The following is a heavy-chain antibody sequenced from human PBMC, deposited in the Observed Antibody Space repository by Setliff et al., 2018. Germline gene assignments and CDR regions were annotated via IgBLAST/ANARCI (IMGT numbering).Heavy chain of an antibody. CDR1: GYTFTSYG. CDR3: ARGPSWQGGAYYFDF. J-gene: IGHJ4*02. D-gene: IGHD1-26*01. CDR2: MNPNSGNT. Sequence: ASVKVSCKASGYTFTSYGFSWVRQAPGQGLEWMGWMNPNSGNTGYAQKLQGRVTFTRNTSTNTAYMELSSLISEDTAVYYCARGPSWQGGAYYFDFWGQGTLVTVS. V-gene: IGHV1-8*03.